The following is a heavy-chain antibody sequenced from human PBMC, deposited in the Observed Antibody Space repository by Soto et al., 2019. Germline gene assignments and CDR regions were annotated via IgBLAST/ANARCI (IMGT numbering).Heavy chain of an antibody. D-gene: IGHD7-27*01. CDR1: GFSFRNYG. CDR3: VKDWGREYLDY. Sequence: QVQLVESGGGVVQPGRSLRLSCAASGFSFRNYGMHWVRQAPGKGLEWVAVIWYDGSNTYYADSVKGRFTISRDNSKNTLYLQMNTLRAEDTAVYYCVKDWGREYLDYWGQGTLVTVFS. CDR2: IWYDGSNT. J-gene: IGHJ4*02. V-gene: IGHV3-33*06.